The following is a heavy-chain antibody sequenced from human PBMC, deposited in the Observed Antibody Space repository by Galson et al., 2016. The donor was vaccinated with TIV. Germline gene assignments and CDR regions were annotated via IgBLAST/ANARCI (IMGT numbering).Heavy chain of an antibody. D-gene: IGHD2-21*01. CDR2: MSSGGSL. CDR3: TRERRFCGNNCYLSYYYGMDV. V-gene: IGHV3-66*02. Sequence: SLRLSCAASEFIVSSNYMTWVRQAPGKGLEWVSLMSSGGSLNYADFVRGRFTVSRDNSKNTLYLQMNRLRTDDTAIYYCTRERRFCGNNCYLSYYYGMDVWGQGTTVTVSS. CDR1: EFIVSSNY. J-gene: IGHJ6*02.